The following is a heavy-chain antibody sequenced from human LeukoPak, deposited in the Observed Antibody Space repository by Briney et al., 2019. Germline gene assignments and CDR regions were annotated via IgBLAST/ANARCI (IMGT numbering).Heavy chain of an antibody. CDR2: IWYDGSNK. CDR1: GFTFSSYG. CDR3: ARDSAVVPAAIRSYYYYYYMDV. V-gene: IGHV3-33*01. Sequence: PGRSLRLSCAASGFTFSSYGMHWVRQAPGKGLEWVAVIWYDGSNKYYADSVKGRFTISRDNSKNTLYLQMNSLRAEDTAVYYCARDSAVVPAAIRSYYYYYYMDVWGKGTTVTVSS. D-gene: IGHD2-2*02. J-gene: IGHJ6*03.